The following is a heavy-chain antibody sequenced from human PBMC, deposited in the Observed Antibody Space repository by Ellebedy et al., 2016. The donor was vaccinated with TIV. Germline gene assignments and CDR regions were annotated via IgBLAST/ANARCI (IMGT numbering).Heavy chain of an antibody. CDR2: MNPNSGNT. V-gene: IGHV1-8*01. J-gene: IGHJ6*03. CDR1: GYAFSTYD. CDR3: ARHPGGDSSGQQLVANYYYYMDV. D-gene: IGHD6-13*01. Sequence: ASVKVSCXASGYAFSTYDMIWVRQATGQGLEWMGWMNPNSGNTGYAREFRGRVTMTSSSSITTAFMELSTRRSEDTAVYYCARHPGGDSSGQQLVANYYYYMDVWGKGTTVTVSS.